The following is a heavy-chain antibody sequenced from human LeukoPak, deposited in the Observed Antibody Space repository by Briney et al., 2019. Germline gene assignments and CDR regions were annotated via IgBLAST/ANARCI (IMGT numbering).Heavy chain of an antibody. Sequence: GGSLRLSCAASGFTFSSSAMSWVRQAPGKGLEWVSAISNNGGYTYYADSVQGRFTISRDNSKSTLCLQMNSLRPEDTAVYYCAKDISVAGTSGLDYWGQETLVTVSS. J-gene: IGHJ4*02. CDR1: GFTFSSSA. CDR3: AKDISVAGTSGLDY. V-gene: IGHV3-23*01. CDR2: ISNNGGYT. D-gene: IGHD6-19*01.